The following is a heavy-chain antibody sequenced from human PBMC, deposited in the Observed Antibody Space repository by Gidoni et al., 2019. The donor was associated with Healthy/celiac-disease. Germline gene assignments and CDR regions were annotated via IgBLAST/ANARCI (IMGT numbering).Heavy chain of an antibody. CDR1: GFTFTSSA. J-gene: IGHJ4*02. CDR3: AAEGLIVGATSYYFDY. D-gene: IGHD1-26*01. Sequence: QMQLVQSGPEVKTPGTSVKVSCKASGFTFTSSAVQWVRQARGQRLEWIGWIVVGSGNTNYAQKFQERVTITRDMSTSTAYMELSSLRSEDTAVYYCAAEGLIVGATSYYFDYWGQGTLVTVSS. V-gene: IGHV1-58*01. CDR2: IVVGSGNT.